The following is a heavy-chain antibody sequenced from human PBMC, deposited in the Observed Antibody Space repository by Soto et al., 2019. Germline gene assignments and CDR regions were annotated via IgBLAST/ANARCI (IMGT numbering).Heavy chain of an antibody. V-gene: IGHV5-10-1*01. D-gene: IGHD2-15*01. CDR2: IDPSDSYS. CDR1: GYSFTSYW. J-gene: IGHJ5*02. CDR3: SRFDIGALDP. Sequence: GDSLKISCKGSGYSFTSYWISWVRQMPGKGLEWMGRIDPSDSYSNYSPSFEGHVTISADKSISTAYLQCSSLKASDTAMYYCSRFDIGALDPWGQGTLVTVSS.